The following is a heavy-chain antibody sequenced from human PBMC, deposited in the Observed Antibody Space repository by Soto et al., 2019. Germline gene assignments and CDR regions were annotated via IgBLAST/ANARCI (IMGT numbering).Heavy chain of an antibody. CDR2: ITPFNGNT. D-gene: IGHD5-18*01. Sequence: QMQLVQSGAEVKKTGSSVKVSCKASGYTFTYRYLHWVRQAPGQALEWMGWITPFNGNTNYAQKLQDRVXXTXDXXMSTAYMELSSLRSEDTAMYYCAIQLWLTVNWFDPWGQGPLVTVSS. V-gene: IGHV1-45*02. J-gene: IGHJ5*02. CDR3: AIQLWLTVNWFDP. CDR1: GYTFTYRY.